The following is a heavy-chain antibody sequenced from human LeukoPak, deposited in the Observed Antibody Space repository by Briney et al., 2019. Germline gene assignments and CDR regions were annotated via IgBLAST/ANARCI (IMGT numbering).Heavy chain of an antibody. D-gene: IGHD3-10*01. CDR3: AKDAVAPGSGGDYFDY. V-gene: IGHV3-23*01. Sequence: GGSLRLSCAASGFTFSSYAMSWVRQAPGKGLEWVSVITGNGGRTYYADSVKGRFTISRDNSKNTLSLQMNSLRADDTAVYYCAKDAVAPGSGGDYFDYWGQGTLVTVSS. J-gene: IGHJ4*02. CDR1: GFTFSSYA. CDR2: ITGNGGRT.